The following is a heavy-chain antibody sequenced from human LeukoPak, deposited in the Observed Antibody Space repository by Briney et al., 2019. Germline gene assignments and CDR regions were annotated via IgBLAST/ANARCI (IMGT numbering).Heavy chain of an antibody. CDR2: INPNSGGT. CDR3: ARDWVVRGVISSFFDY. CDR1: GYTFTGYY. D-gene: IGHD3-10*01. J-gene: IGHJ4*02. Sequence: ASVKVSCKASGYTFTGYYMHWVRQAPGQGLEWMGWINPNSGGTNYAQKFQGRVTMTRDTSISTAYMELSRLRSDDTAVYYCARDWVVRGVISSFFDYWGQGTLVTVSS. V-gene: IGHV1-2*02.